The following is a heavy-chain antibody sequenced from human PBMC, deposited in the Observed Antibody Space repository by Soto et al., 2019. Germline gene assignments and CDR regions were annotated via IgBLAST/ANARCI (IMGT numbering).Heavy chain of an antibody. CDR1: GYSFTIYA. V-gene: IGHV1-18*01. J-gene: IGHJ6*02. D-gene: IGHD2-15*01. Sequence: ASVKVSFNASGYSFTIYAMHWVRQAPGQRLELMGWISAYNGNTNYAQKLQGRVTMTTDTSTSTAYMELRSLRSDDTAVYYCARDLTVVTRKGYYYGMDVWGQGTTVTVSS. CDR2: ISAYNGNT. CDR3: ARDLTVVTRKGYYYGMDV.